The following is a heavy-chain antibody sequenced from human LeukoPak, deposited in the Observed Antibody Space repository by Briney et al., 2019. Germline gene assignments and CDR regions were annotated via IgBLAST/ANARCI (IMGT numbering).Heavy chain of an antibody. J-gene: IGHJ3*01. CDR3: ARPESESSGSLGAFDV. Sequence: GGSLRLSXAASGFSFSSYTMNWVRQAPGKGLEWVSSISSGSGYIYYADSVKGRFTISRDNAKNSLYLQMNSLRDEDTAVYYCARPESESSGSLGAFDVWGQGTMVTVSS. D-gene: IGHD3-22*01. CDR1: GFSFSSYT. CDR2: ISSGSGYI. V-gene: IGHV3-21*01.